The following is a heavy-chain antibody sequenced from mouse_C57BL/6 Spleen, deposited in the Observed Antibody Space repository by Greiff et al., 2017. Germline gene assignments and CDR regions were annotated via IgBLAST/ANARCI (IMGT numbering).Heavy chain of an antibody. V-gene: IGHV1-42*01. CDR1: GYSFTGYY. CDR2: INPSTGGT. Sequence: EVKLQESGPELVKPGASVKISCKASGYSFTGYYMNWVKQSPEKSLEWIGEINPSTGGTTYNQKFKAKATLTVDKSSSTAYMQLKSLTSEDSAVYYCAGAMDYWGQGTSVTVSS. J-gene: IGHJ4*01. CDR3: AGAMDY.